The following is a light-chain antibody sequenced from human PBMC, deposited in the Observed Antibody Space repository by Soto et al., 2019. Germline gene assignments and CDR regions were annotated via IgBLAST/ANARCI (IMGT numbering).Light chain of an antibody. CDR3: QQYETWPPRFT. CDR2: GAS. CDR1: QSVSSN. Sequence: DIVLTQTPATLSVSPGERATLSCRASQSVSSNLAWYQQKPGQAPRLLIYGASSRATGIPARFSGSGFETEFTLTISSRQSEDFAVYYCQQYETWPPRFTFGPGTKVDIK. J-gene: IGKJ3*01. V-gene: IGKV3-15*01.